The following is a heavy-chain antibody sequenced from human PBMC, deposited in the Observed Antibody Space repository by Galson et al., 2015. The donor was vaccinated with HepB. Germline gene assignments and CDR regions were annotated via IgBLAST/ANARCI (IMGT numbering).Heavy chain of an antibody. Sequence: SLRLSCAAAGFTFSNYAMSWVRQAPGKGLEWVSAISGSGGTTYYSASVKGRFTISRDNSKNTLYLQRNSLRAEDTALFYCAKAPREFPKTDFDYWGQGTLVTVSS. CDR2: ISGSGGTT. CDR1: GFTFSNYA. J-gene: IGHJ4*02. D-gene: IGHD3-10*01. CDR3: AKAPREFPKTDFDY. V-gene: IGHV3-23*01.